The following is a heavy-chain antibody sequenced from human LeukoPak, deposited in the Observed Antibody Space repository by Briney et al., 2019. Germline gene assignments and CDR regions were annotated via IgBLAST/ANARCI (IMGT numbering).Heavy chain of an antibody. Sequence: PSETLSLTCLVSGYSINSGYHWGWIRQPPGKGLEWIGSIYHSGSTYYNPSLKSRVTISIDTSKNQFSLKLSSVTAADTAVYYCARHYLYDTSGDGTYYFDYWGQGTLVTVSS. V-gene: IGHV4-38-2*01. CDR2: IYHSGST. D-gene: IGHD3-22*01. CDR3: ARHYLYDTSGDGTYYFDY. CDR1: GYSINSGYH. J-gene: IGHJ4*02.